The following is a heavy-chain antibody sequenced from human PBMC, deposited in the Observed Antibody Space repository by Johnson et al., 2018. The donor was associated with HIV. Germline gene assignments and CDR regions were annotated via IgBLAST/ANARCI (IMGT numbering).Heavy chain of an antibody. V-gene: IGHV3-30*02. Sequence: QVHLVESGGGVVQPGGSLRLSCAAFGFTFSTYGIHWVRQAPGKGLEWVAFIRSDGTNKYYADFVKGRFSISRDNSKNTLYLQMNSLRAEDTAVYYCAGLGGSHDAFDIWGQGTMVTVSS. J-gene: IGHJ3*02. CDR1: GFTFSTYG. CDR2: IRSDGTNK. D-gene: IGHD1-26*01. CDR3: AGLGGSHDAFDI.